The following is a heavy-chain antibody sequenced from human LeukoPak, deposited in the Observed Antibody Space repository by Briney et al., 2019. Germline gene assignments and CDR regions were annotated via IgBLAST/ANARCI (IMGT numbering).Heavy chain of an antibody. CDR1: GYTFTSYY. V-gene: IGHV1-18*04. D-gene: IGHD3-22*01. CDR2: ISGYNGNT. CDR3: ARDGRHRYYYDSSGFYGSWFDP. J-gene: IGHJ5*02. Sequence: ASVKVSCKASGYTFTSYYMHWVRQAPGQGLEWMGWISGYNGNTKNAQKLQGRVTMNTDTSTSTAYMELRSLRSDDTAVYYCARDGRHRYYYDSSGFYGSWFDPWGQGTLVTVSS.